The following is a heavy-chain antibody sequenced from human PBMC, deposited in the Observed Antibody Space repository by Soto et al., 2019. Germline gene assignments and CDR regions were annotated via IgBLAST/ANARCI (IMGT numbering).Heavy chain of an antibody. V-gene: IGHV3-23*01. CDR1: GFTFTNYA. Sequence: EVQLLESGGGLVQPGGSLRLSCAASGFTFTNYAMSWVRQAPGKGLEWVSTVSGGGDGTYYADSVKGRFSTSRDNSRNTVYLQMNRLRAGDTAVYYCAKKGLGSLATYCNYGDCHYAFDLWGQGTIVTVSS. D-gene: IGHD2-21*02. J-gene: IGHJ3*01. CDR3: AKKGLGSLATYCNYGDCHYAFDL. CDR2: VSGGGDGT.